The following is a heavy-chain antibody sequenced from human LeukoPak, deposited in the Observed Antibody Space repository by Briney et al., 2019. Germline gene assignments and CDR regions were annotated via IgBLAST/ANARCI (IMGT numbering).Heavy chain of an antibody. CDR1: GYTFTSYG. Sequence: GASVKVSCKASGYTFTSYGISWVRQAPGQGLEWMGWISAYNGNTNYAQKLQGRVTMTTDTSTSTAYMELRSLRSDDTAVYYCARASPEYSSSPHAFDIWGQGTMVTVSS. J-gene: IGHJ3*02. CDR2: ISAYNGNT. CDR3: ARASPEYSSSPHAFDI. D-gene: IGHD6-6*01. V-gene: IGHV1-18*01.